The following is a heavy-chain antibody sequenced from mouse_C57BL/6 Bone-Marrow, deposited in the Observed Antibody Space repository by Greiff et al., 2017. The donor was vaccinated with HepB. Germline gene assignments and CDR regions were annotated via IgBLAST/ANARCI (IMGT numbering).Heavy chain of an antibody. V-gene: IGHV14-4*01. Sequence: EVQLQESGAELVRPGASVKLSCTASGFNIKDDYMHWVKQRPEQGLEWIGWIDPENGDTEYASKFQGKATITADTSSNTAYLQLSSLTSEDTAVYYCTTGDYGNYVGTYWGQGTLVTVSA. J-gene: IGHJ3*01. CDR1: GFNIKDDY. D-gene: IGHD2-1*01. CDR3: TTGDYGNYVGTY. CDR2: IDPENGDT.